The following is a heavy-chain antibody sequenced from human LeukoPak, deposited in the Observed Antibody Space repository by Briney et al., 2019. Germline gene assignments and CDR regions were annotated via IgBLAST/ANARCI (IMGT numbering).Heavy chain of an antibody. D-gene: IGHD2-2*01. Sequence: GGSLRLSCAASGFTFSSHAMSWVRQAPGKGLEWVANIKEDEGEKYYVDSVKGRFTISRDNAKNSLYLQMNSLRAEDTAVYYCARSDCSSTSCYSHAFDIWGQGTMVTVSS. V-gene: IGHV3-7*01. CDR3: ARSDCSSTSCYSHAFDI. CDR1: GFTFSSHA. J-gene: IGHJ3*02. CDR2: IKEDEGEK.